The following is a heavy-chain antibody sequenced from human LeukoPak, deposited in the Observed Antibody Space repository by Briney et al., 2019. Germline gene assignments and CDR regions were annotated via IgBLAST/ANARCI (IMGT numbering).Heavy chain of an antibody. CDR2: MNPNSGNT. V-gene: IGHV1-8*02. J-gene: IGHJ4*02. CDR3: ARGSVSGEYFDY. CDR1: GGTFSSYA. D-gene: IGHD3-10*02. Sequence: GASVKVSCKASGGTFSSYAINWVRQATGQGLEWMGWMNPNSGNTGYAQKFQGRVTMTRNTSISTAYMELSSLRSEDTAVYYCARGSVSGEYFDYWGQGTLVTVSS.